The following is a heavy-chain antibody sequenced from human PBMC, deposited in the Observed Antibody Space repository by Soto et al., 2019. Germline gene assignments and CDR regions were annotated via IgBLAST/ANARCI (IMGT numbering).Heavy chain of an antibody. CDR1: GFTFNIYG. CDR2: IWYDGSNK. J-gene: IGHJ6*02. CDR3: ARADCTGAYCYSWPFNYGVDV. D-gene: IGHD2-15*01. Sequence: QVQLVESGGGVVQPGGSLRLSCKTSGFTFNIYGMHWVRQAPGKGLEWVAIIWYDGSNKYYADSVKGRFTISRDNSKNTLYLQMNSLRAEDTALYYCARADCTGAYCYSWPFNYGVDVWGQGTKVTVSS. V-gene: IGHV3-33*08.